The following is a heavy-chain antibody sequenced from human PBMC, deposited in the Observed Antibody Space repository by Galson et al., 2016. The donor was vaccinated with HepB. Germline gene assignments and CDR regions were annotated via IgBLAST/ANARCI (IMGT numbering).Heavy chain of an antibody. J-gene: IGHJ4*02. V-gene: IGHV3-23*01. CDR1: GFTFKILA. CDR2: IGDGASTT. CDR3: ARGFGYFDH. Sequence: SLRLSCAVSGFTFKILAVNWVRQAPGKGLMWVSRIGDGASTTYYADSVKGRFTISSDMAKNTVYLQMNSLRAEDTAVYYCARGFGYFDHWGQGTLVTVSS. D-gene: IGHD3-3*01.